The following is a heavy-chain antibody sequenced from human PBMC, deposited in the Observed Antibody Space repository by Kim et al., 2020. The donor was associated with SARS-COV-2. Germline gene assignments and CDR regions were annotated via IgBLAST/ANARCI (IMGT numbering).Heavy chain of an antibody. CDR1: GFTFSSYW. V-gene: IGHV3-7*03. J-gene: IGHJ4*02. D-gene: IGHD6-13*01. CDR2: INQDGGEI. CDR3: GLPAPGTMDS. Sequence: GGSLRLSCAASGFTFSSYWMSWVRQAPGKGLEWMANINQDGGEIYYVDSVKGRFTISRDNAKNSLYLQMSDLRAEDTAVYYCGLPAPGTMDSWGQGTLVTVSS.